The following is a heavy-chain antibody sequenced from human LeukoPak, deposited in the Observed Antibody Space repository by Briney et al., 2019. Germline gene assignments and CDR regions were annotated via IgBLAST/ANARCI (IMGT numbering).Heavy chain of an antibody. D-gene: IGHD3-10*02. CDR1: GFTFSSYW. CDR3: AELGITMIGGV. Sequence: GGSLRLSCAASGFTFSSYWMSWVRQAPGKGLEWVAVISYDGSNKYYADSVKGRFTISRDNSKNTLYLQMNSLRAEDTAVYYCAELGITMIGGVWGKGTTVTISS. J-gene: IGHJ6*04. V-gene: IGHV3-30*18. CDR2: ISYDGSNK.